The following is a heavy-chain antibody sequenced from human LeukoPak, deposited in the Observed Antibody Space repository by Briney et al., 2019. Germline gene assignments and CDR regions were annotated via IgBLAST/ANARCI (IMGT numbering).Heavy chain of an antibody. CDR3: AIAAAGYYYYGMDV. CDR2: IDPSDSYT. CDR1: GYSFTSYW. V-gene: IGHV5-10-1*01. D-gene: IGHD6-13*01. J-gene: IGHJ6*04. Sequence: GESLRITCKGSGYSFTSYWISWVRQMPGKGLEWMGRIDPSDSYTNYSPSFQGHVTISADKSISTAYLQWSSLKASDTAMYYCAIAAAGYYYYGMDVWGKGTTVTVSS.